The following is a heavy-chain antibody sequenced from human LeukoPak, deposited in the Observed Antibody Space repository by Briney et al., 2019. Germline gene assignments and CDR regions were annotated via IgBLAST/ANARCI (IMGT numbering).Heavy chain of an antibody. CDR1: GFTFSSNG. J-gene: IGHJ4*02. Sequence: AGGSLRLSCAASGFTFSSNGLSWVRQAPGKGLEWVSTISGSGGSTSYADSVKGRFTISRDNSKNTLYLQMNSLRAEDTAVYYCARSPPTSAFDYWGQGTLVTVSS. CDR2: ISGSGGST. V-gene: IGHV3-23*01. CDR3: ARSPPTSAFDY. D-gene: IGHD4-11*01.